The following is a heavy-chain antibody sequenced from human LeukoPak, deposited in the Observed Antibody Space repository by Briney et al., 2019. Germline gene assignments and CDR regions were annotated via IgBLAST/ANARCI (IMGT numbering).Heavy chain of an antibody. J-gene: IGHJ6*02. D-gene: IGHD5-18*01. CDR2: INHSGST. CDR1: GGSFSGYY. CDR3: ARGRYSYGYVIYYYGMDV. V-gene: IGHV4-34*01. Sequence: KSSETLSLTCAVYGGSFSGYYWSWIRQPPGKGLEWIGEINHSGSTNYNPSLKSRVTISVDTSKNQFSLKLSSVTAADTAVYYCARGRYSYGYVIYYYGMDVWGQGTTVTVSS.